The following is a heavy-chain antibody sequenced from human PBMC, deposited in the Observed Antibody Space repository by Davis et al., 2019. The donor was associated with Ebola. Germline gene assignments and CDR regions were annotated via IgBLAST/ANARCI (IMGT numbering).Heavy chain of an antibody. J-gene: IGHJ6*02. CDR1: GYTFTSYA. CDR3: AGGYCSGGSCYYYGMDV. D-gene: IGHD2-15*01. V-gene: IGHV1-3*01. CDR2: INAGNGNT. Sequence: AASVKVSCKASGYTFTSYAMHWVRQAPGQRLEWMGWINAGNGNTKYSQKFQGRVTITRDTSASTAYMELSSLGSEDTAVYYCAGGYCSGGSCYYYGMDVWGQGTTVTVSS.